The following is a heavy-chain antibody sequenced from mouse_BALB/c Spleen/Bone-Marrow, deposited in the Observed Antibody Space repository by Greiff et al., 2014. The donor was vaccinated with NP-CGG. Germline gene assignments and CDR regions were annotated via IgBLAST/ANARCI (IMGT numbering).Heavy chain of an antibody. CDR1: GYSITSDFT. D-gene: IGHD1-1*01. CDR2: INYSGSP. J-gene: IGHJ2*01. Sequence: VQLKESGPGLVKPSQSLSLTCTVTGYSITSDFTWYWIRQFSGNNLEWMGYINYSGSPCYNPSLKSRISSTRDTSENQFFLQVKSVTTEDTATYYCARDYYGSSYSDYWGQGTTLTVSS. V-gene: IGHV3-2*02. CDR3: ARDYYGSSYSDY.